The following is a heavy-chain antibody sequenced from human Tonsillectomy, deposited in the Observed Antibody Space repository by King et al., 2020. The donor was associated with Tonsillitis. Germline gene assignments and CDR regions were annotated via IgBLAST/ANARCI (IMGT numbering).Heavy chain of an antibody. J-gene: IGHJ4*02. D-gene: IGHD4-23*01. CDR3: AKEWIVSTPGYFDY. CDR2: INPNSGAT. CDR1: GYTFTGYY. Sequence: QLVQSGAEVKKPGASVRVSCKASGYTFTGYYIHWVRQTPGQGLEWMGWINPNSGATNNAHKFQGRVTLTRDTSINTAYMELTRLKSDDTGLYYCAKEWIVSTPGYFDYWGQGTLVTVSS. V-gene: IGHV1-2*02.